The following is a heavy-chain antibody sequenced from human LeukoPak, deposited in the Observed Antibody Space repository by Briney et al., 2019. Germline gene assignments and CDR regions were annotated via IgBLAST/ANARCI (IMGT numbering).Heavy chain of an antibody. V-gene: IGHV3-30*02. CDR1: GFTFSSYG. D-gene: IGHD6-13*01. Sequence: GESLRLSCAASGFTFSSYGMHWVRQAPGKGLEWVAFIRYDGTTKYYADSVKGRFTSSRDNSKNTLYLQMNSLRAEDTAVYYCAKDEIFGSSWTFDYWGQGTLVTVSS. CDR2: IRYDGTTK. J-gene: IGHJ4*02. CDR3: AKDEIFGSSWTFDY.